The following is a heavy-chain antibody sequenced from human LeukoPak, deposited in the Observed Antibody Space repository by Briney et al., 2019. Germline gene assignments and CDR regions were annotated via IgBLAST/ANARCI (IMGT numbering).Heavy chain of an antibody. J-gene: IGHJ4*02. Sequence: GGALRLSCAASGFTVSTNYMTWVRQAPGKGLEWGSILYSSGSGYYADSVEGRFTISRDNSKNTLYLQLNTLRTEDTAVYYCAKGRGSYFRAGLDYWGQGTLVTVSS. CDR1: GFTVSTNY. CDR2: LYSSGSG. D-gene: IGHD1-26*01. CDR3: AKGRGSYFRAGLDY. V-gene: IGHV3-53*01.